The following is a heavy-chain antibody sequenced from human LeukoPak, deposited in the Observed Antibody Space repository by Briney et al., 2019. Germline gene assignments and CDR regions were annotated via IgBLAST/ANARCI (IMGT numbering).Heavy chain of an antibody. V-gene: IGHV4-39*07. CDR1: GGSISSSGSY. CDR3: ARVMAARREDLNWFDP. J-gene: IGHJ5*02. D-gene: IGHD6-6*01. CDR2: MYYSGNT. Sequence: SETLSLTCTVSGGSISSSGSYWGWIRQPPGKGLEWIGSMYYSGNTYNPSLKSRATISVDTSKNQFSLNLTSVNAADTAVYYCARVMAARREDLNWFDPWGQGTLVTVSS.